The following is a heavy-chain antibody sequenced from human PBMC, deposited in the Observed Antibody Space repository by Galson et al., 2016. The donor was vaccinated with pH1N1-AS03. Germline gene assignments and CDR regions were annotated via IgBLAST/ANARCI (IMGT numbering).Heavy chain of an antibody. D-gene: IGHD1-1*01. J-gene: IGHJ4*02. V-gene: IGHV3-23*01. Sequence: SLRLSCAASGFSFNNYAMSWVRQAPGKGLEWVSSIGGRLNKTDYADSVKGRFTISRDKPKNTLYLQMNTLRADDTAVYYCAKRGSTTGNDYWGQGTLVTVSS. CDR2: IGGRLNKT. CDR1: GFSFNNYA. CDR3: AKRGSTTGNDY.